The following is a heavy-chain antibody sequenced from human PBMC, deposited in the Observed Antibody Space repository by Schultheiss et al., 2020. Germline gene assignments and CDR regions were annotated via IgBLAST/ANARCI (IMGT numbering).Heavy chain of an antibody. V-gene: IGHV4-38-2*02. Sequence: SQTLSLTCTVSGYSISSGYYWGWIRQPPGKGLEWIGSIYYSGSTNYNPSLKSRVTISVDTSKNQFSLKLSSVTAADTAVYYCARDLSPYYYGSGSYSEFDGATDAFDIWGQGTMVTVSS. D-gene: IGHD3-10*01. CDR3: ARDLSPYYYGSGSYSEFDGATDAFDI. CDR2: IYYSGST. J-gene: IGHJ3*02. CDR1: GYSISSGYY.